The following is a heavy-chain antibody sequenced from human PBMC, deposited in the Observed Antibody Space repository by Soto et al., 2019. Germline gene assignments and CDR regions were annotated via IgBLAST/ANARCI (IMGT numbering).Heavy chain of an antibody. CDR1: GGSLSGYY. Sequence: QVQLQQWGAGLLKPSETLSLTCAVHGGSLSGYYWSWIRQTPGKGLEWIGEISHRGSTNYNPSLKSRVTISLDTSKNQFSLKLASVTVADTAAYYCARGIRPDSWGQGTQVTVSS. D-gene: IGHD4-17*01. CDR3: ARGIRPDS. CDR2: ISHRGST. V-gene: IGHV4-34*02. J-gene: IGHJ5*01.